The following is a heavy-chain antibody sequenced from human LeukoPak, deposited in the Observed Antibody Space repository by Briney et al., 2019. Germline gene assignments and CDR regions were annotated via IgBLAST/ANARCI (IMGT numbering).Heavy chain of an antibody. Sequence: SETLSLTCAVSGGSISSGGYSWSWIRQPPGKGLEWIGYIYHSGSTYYNPSLKSRVTISVDRSKNQFSLKLSSVTAADTAVYYCARRTDGIVVVIDDAFDIWGQGTMVTVSS. D-gene: IGHD3-22*01. CDR3: ARRTDGIVVVIDDAFDI. CDR2: IYHSGST. J-gene: IGHJ3*02. V-gene: IGHV4-30-2*01. CDR1: GGSISSGGYS.